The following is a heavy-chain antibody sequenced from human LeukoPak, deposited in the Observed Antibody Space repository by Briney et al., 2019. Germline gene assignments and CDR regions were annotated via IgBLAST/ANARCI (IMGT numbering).Heavy chain of an antibody. Sequence: ASVKVSCKASGYTFTSYGISWVRQAPGQGLEWMGWISAYNGNTNYAQKLQGRVTMTTDTSTSTAYMELGSLRSDDTAVYYCARDPVVVVVAATPFDYWGQGTLVTVSS. V-gene: IGHV1-18*01. J-gene: IGHJ4*02. CDR3: ARDPVVVVVAATPFDY. D-gene: IGHD2-15*01. CDR2: ISAYNGNT. CDR1: GYTFTSYG.